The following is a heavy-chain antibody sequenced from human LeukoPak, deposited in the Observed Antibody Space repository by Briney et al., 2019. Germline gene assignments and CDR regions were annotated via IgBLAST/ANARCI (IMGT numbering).Heavy chain of an antibody. V-gene: IGHV3-30*02. D-gene: IGHD3-10*01. CDR1: GFTFSSYG. Sequence: GGSLRLSCAASGFTFSSYGMHWVRQAPGKGLEGVAFIQYDGSKKYYADSVKGRFTISRDNSKNTLYLEMNSLRAEDTAVYYCAKDIGSYYDYWGQGILVTVSP. J-gene: IGHJ4*02. CDR2: IQYDGSKK. CDR3: AKDIGSYYDY.